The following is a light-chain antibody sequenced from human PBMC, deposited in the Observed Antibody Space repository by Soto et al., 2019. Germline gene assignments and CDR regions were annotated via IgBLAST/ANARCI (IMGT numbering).Light chain of an antibody. V-gene: IGKV3-20*01. CDR2: DAS. J-gene: IGKJ5*01. CDR3: QQYGSSPIT. Sequence: EIVLTESPATPSLYPGERATLSCRASQSVSSYLAWYQQKPGQAPRLLIYDASSRATGIPDRFSGSGSGTDFTLTISRLEPEDFAVYYCQQYGSSPITFGQGTRLEIK. CDR1: QSVSSY.